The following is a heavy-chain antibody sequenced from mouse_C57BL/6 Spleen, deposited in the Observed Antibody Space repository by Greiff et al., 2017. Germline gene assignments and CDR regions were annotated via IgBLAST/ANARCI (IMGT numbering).Heavy chain of an antibody. Sequence: QVQLQQPGTELVKPGASVKLSCKASGYTFTSYWMHWVKQRPGQGLEWIGNINPSNGGTNYNEKFKSKATLTVDKSSSTAYMQLSSLTSEDSAVYYCARGGYYGSSLYYYAMYYCGQGTSVTVSP. V-gene: IGHV1-53*01. D-gene: IGHD1-1*01. CDR2: INPSNGGT. J-gene: IGHJ4*01. CDR3: ARGGYYGSSLYYYAMYY. CDR1: GYTFTSYW.